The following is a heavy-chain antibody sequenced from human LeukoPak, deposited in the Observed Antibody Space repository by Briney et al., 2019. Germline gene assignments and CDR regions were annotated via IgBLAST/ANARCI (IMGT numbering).Heavy chain of an antibody. Sequence: GGSLRLSCAASGFTFRSYGMHWVRQAPGKGLEWVAFIRYDGNSNYYADSVKDRFTISRDNSKNTLYLQMNSLRAEDTAVYYCAKRTPIVVVPAVYYYYYVDVWGKGTTVTVSS. D-gene: IGHD2-2*01. CDR2: IRYDGNSN. V-gene: IGHV3-30*02. J-gene: IGHJ6*03. CDR3: AKRTPIVVVPAVYYYYYVDV. CDR1: GFTFRSYG.